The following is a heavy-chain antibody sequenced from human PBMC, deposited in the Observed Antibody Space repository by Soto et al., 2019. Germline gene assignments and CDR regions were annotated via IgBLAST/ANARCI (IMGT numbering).Heavy chain of an antibody. D-gene: IGHD3-3*01. Sequence: EVQLVESGGGLVQPGGSLRLSCAASGFTFSSYWMSWVRQAPEKGLEWVANIKQDGNDLYFVDSVKSRYTISTYNTKNSLYLHMSGLRAEDTGVYSCERTIFAVVTHSSYMDVWGKGTTVTVSS. CDR2: IKQDGNDL. J-gene: IGHJ6*03. CDR3: ERTIFAVVTHSSYMDV. V-gene: IGHV3-7*03. CDR1: GFTFSSYW.